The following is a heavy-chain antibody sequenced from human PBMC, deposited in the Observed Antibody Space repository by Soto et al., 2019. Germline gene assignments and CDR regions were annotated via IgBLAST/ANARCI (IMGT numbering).Heavy chain of an antibody. V-gene: IGHV4-59*01. J-gene: IGHJ5*01. CDR2: IYYSGST. CDR3: ARGVVISPSGWFDP. D-gene: IGHD3-3*01. Sequence: SETLSLTCTVSGGSISSYYWSWIRQPPGKGLEWIGYIYYSGSTNYNPSLKSRVTISVDTSKNQFSLKLSSVTAADTAVYYCARGVVISPSGWFDPWGQGTLVTDSS. CDR1: GGSISSYY.